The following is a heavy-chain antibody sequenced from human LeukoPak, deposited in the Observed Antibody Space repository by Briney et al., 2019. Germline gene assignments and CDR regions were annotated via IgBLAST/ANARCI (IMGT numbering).Heavy chain of an antibody. V-gene: IGHV3-30-3*01. D-gene: IGHD4-17*01. CDR1: GFTFSSYA. J-gene: IGHJ4*02. Sequence: GGSLRLSCAASGFTFSSYAIHWVRQAPGKGLEWVAVISYDGSNKYYADSVKGRFTISRDNSKNTLYLQMNSLRAEDTAVYYCARETGSAIGSTDFDYWGQGTLVTVSS. CDR3: ARETGSAIGSTDFDY. CDR2: ISYDGSNK.